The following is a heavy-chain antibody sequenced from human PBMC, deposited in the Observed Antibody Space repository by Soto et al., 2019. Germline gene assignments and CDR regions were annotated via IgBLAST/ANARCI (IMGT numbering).Heavy chain of an antibody. D-gene: IGHD2-21*02. V-gene: IGHV1-18*01. CDR3: ARGDGDTLDY. CDR2: ITIYNGDT. J-gene: IGHJ4*02. CDR1: GYTFRNYG. Sequence: QVQLVQSGAEVKKPGASVTVSCKASGYTFRNYGITWVRQAPGQGLEWMAWITIYNGDTKTAQKYQGRVTVTADTSTGTAYMELRSLRSDDTAVYYCARGDGDTLDYWGQGTLVSVSS.